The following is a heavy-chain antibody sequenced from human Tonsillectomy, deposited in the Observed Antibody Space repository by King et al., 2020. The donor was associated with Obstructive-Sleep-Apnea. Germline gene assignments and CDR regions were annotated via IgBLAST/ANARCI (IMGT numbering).Heavy chain of an antibody. CDR2: IYWDDDK. CDR3: APSPNYGSGSYYSDY. D-gene: IGHD3-10*01. V-gene: IGHV2-5*02. J-gene: IGHJ4*02. Sequence: ITLKESGPTLVKPTQTLTLTCTFSGFSLSTVGVGVGWIRQPPGKALEWLALIYWDDDKRYSPSLKSRLTITKDTSKNQVVLTMTNMDPVDTATYYCAPSPNYGSGSYYSDYWGQGTLVTVSS. CDR1: GFSLSTVGVG.